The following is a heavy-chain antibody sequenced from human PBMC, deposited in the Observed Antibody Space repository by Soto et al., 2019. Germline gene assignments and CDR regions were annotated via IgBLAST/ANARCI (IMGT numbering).Heavy chain of an antibody. CDR1: GFTVSSNY. D-gene: IGHD2-15*01. CDR3: AREGVVAASD. CDR2: IYSGGST. J-gene: IGHJ4*02. V-gene: IGHV3-66*01. Sequence: ELQLVESGGGLVQPGGSLRLSCAASGFTVSSNYMSWVRQAPGKGLEWVSVIYSGGSTNYADSVKGRFTISRDNSKNTLYLQMNSLRAEDTAVYYCAREGVVAASDWGQGTLITVSS.